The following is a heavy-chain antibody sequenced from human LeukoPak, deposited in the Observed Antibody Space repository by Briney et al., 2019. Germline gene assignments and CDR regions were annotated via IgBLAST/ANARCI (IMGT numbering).Heavy chain of an antibody. CDR2: IYSGGST. CDR1: GFTVSSNY. Sequence: GGSLRLSCAAPGFTVSSNYMSWVRQAPGKGLEWVSVIYSGGSTYYADSVKGRFTISRDNSKNTLYLQMNSLRAEDTAVYYCARDADGYLNYWGQGTLVTVSS. D-gene: IGHD5-24*01. CDR3: ARDADGYLNY. V-gene: IGHV3-66*01. J-gene: IGHJ4*02.